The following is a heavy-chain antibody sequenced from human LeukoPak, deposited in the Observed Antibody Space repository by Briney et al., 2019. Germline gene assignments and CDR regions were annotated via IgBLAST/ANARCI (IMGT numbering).Heavy chain of an antibody. CDR1: GGSFSGYY. CDR2: INHSGST. D-gene: IGHD3-16*01. J-gene: IGHJ4*02. V-gene: IGHV4-34*01. Sequence: SETLSLTCAVYGGSFSGYYWSWIRQPPGKGLEWIGEINHSGSTNYNPSLKSRVTISVDTSKNQFSLKLSSVTAADTAVYYCASVHTSGFAGTEFDYWGQGTLVTVSS. CDR3: ASVHTSGFAGTEFDY.